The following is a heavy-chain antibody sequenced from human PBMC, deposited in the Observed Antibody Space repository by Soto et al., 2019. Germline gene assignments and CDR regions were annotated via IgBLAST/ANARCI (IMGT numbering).Heavy chain of an antibody. Sequence: PGGSLRLSCAASGFTFSNAWMSWVRQAPGKGLEWVGRIKSKTDGGTTDYAAPVKGRFTISRDDSKNTLYLQMNSLKTEDTAVYYCTTDRDYDFWSGSRGVDYWGQGTLVTVSS. CDR2: IKSKTDGGTT. D-gene: IGHD3-3*01. V-gene: IGHV3-15*01. J-gene: IGHJ4*02. CDR3: TTDRDYDFWSGSRGVDY. CDR1: GFTFSNAW.